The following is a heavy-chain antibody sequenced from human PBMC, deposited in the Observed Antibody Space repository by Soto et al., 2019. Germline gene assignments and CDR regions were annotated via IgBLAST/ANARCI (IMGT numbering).Heavy chain of an antibody. V-gene: IGHV4-59*08. CDR1: CGSISSYY. CDR2: IYYSGST. CDR3: ARHFTMVRGVNYTWFDP. Sequence: SETLSLTCTVSCGSISSYYWSWIRQPPGKGLEWIGYIYYSGSTNYNPSLKSRVTISVDTSKNQFSLKLSSVTAADTAVYYCARHFTMVRGVNYTWFDPWGQGTLVTVS. D-gene: IGHD3-10*01. J-gene: IGHJ5*02.